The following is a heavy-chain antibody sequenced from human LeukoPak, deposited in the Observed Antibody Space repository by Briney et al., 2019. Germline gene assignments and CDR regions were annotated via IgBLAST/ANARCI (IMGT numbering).Heavy chain of an antibody. D-gene: IGHD3-22*01. Sequence: PSETLSLTCAVYGGSFSGYYRSWIRQPPGKGLEWIGEINHSGSTNYNPSLKSRVTISVDTSKNQFSLKLSSVTAADTAVYYCARGRHEGYYYDSSGLAETWFDYWGQGTLVTVSS. CDR1: GGSFSGYY. CDR2: INHSGST. CDR3: ARGRHEGYYYDSSGLAETWFDY. V-gene: IGHV4-34*01. J-gene: IGHJ4*02.